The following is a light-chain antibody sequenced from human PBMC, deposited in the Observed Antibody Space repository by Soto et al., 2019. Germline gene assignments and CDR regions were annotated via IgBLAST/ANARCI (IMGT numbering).Light chain of an antibody. CDR1: QSVRSY. J-gene: IGKJ1*01. Sequence: EIVMTQSPATLSVSPGERATLSCGASQSVRSYLAWYQQRPGQAPRLLIHGASTRATGIPARFSGSGSGTEFTLTISSLQSEDFAVYYYQQYDNWPQTFGQGTKVDIK. CDR3: QQYDNWPQT. V-gene: IGKV3-15*01. CDR2: GAS.